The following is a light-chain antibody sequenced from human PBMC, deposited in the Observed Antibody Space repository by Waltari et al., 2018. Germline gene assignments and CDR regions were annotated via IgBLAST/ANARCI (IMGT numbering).Light chain of an antibody. CDR2: TNI. CDR1: SSNIGRNT. Sequence: QSVLTQPPSASGTPGQRVTIACSGSSSNIGRNTVNWYQQLPGTAPKLLIYTNIQRPSGVPGRFSGSKSGTSASLAISGLQSEDEADYYCAAWDDSLKRVVFGGGTKLTVL. J-gene: IGLJ2*01. V-gene: IGLV1-44*01. CDR3: AAWDDSLKRVV.